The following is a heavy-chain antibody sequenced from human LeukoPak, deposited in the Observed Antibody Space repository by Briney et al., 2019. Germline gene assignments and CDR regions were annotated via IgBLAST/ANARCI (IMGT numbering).Heavy chain of an antibody. Sequence: GGSLRLSCAASGFTFSSYGMHWVRQAPGKGLEWVAVISYDGSNKYYADSVKGRFTISRDNSKNTLYLQMNSLRAEDTAVYYCARGPGGGSYEPSFDYWGQGTLVTVSS. D-gene: IGHD1-26*01. CDR2: ISYDGSNK. V-gene: IGHV3-30*19. CDR1: GFTFSSYG. J-gene: IGHJ4*02. CDR3: ARGPGGGSYEPSFDY.